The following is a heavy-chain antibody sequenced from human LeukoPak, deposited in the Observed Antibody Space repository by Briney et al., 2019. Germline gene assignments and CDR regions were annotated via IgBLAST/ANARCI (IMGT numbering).Heavy chain of an antibody. D-gene: IGHD1-26*01. Sequence: GGSLRLSCAASGFTFSSYTVNWVRQAPGKGLEWVSSISSSSSYIYYADSLKGRFTISRDNAKNSLYLQMNGLRAEDTAVYYCARGNSGSYLFDYWGQGTLVTVSS. CDR2: ISSSSSYI. CDR3: ARGNSGSYLFDY. CDR1: GFTFSSYT. J-gene: IGHJ4*02. V-gene: IGHV3-21*01.